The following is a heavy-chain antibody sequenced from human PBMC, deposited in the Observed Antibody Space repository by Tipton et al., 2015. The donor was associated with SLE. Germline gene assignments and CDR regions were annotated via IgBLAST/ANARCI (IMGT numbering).Heavy chain of an antibody. CDR1: GGSFSGYY. J-gene: IGHJ4*02. CDR3: AKGRQKNYADHAY. V-gene: IGHV4-34*01. Sequence: TLSLTCVVYGGSFSGYYWSWIRQPPGKGREWVGELNPGGSINYNPSLESRVTISIDTSKNQFSLKLSSVTAADTAVYYCAKGRQKNYADHAYWGQGTLVTVSS. CDR2: LNPGGSI. D-gene: IGHD4-17*01.